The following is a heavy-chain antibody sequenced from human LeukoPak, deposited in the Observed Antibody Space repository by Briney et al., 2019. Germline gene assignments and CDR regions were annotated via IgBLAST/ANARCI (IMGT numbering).Heavy chain of an antibody. CDR1: GYTFTSYG. Sequence: GASVKVSCKASGYTFTSYGISWVRQAPGQGLEWMGWISAYNGNTNYAQKLQGRVTMTTDTSTSTAHMELRSLRSDDTAVYYCARTRYYYDSSGEWDYWGQGTLVTVSS. CDR2: ISAYNGNT. V-gene: IGHV1-18*01. D-gene: IGHD3-22*01. J-gene: IGHJ4*02. CDR3: ARTRYYYDSSGEWDY.